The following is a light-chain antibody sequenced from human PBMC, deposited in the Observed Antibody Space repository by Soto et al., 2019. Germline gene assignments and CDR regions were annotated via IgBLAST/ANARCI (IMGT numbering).Light chain of an antibody. V-gene: IGLV2-14*01. CDR1: SSDVGGYNY. Sequence: QSALTQPASVSGSPGQSITISCTGTSSDVGGYNYVSWYQQHPGKAPKLMIYEVSNWPSGVSNRFSGSKSGNTASLTISGIQAEDEADYYCSSYTSSTVVFGGGTKLTVL. CDR2: EVS. J-gene: IGLJ2*01. CDR3: SSYTSSTVV.